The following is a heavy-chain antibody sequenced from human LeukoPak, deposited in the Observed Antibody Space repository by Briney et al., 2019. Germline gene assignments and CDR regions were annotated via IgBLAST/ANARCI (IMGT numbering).Heavy chain of an antibody. Sequence: GGSLRLSCVASGFTFSTYAMHWVRQAPGKGLEWVALISYDGTDKYYADFVKGRFTISRDNSKNTLYLQIDSLTTEDTAVYYCPRVPVWGRVTTHYFDYWGQGTLVTVSS. V-gene: IGHV3-30*04. D-gene: IGHD4-17*01. J-gene: IGHJ4*02. CDR2: ISYDGTDK. CDR1: GFTFSTYA. CDR3: PRVPVWGRVTTHYFDY.